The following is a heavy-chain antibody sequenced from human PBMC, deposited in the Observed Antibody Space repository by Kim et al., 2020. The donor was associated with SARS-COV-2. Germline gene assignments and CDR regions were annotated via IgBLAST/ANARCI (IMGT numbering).Heavy chain of an antibody. CDR2: INPNSGGT. D-gene: IGHD6-19*01. V-gene: IGHV1-2*02. CDR3: ARGGLYSSGWYSLQH. Sequence: ASVKVSCKASGYTFTGYYMHWVRQAPGQGLEWMGWINPNSGGTNYAQKFQGRVTMTRDTSISTAYMELSRLRSDDTAVYYCARGGLYSSGWYSLQHWGQGTLVTVSS. CDR1: GYTFTGYY. J-gene: IGHJ1*01.